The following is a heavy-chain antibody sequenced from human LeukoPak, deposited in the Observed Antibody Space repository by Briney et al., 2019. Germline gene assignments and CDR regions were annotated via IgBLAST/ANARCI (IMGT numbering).Heavy chain of an antibody. CDR3: ARTPMVRGSYWYFDL. J-gene: IGHJ2*01. Sequence: SETLSLTCTVSGGSTSSGGYYWSWICQHPGKGLEWIGYIYYSGSTYYNPSLKSRVTISVDTSKNQFSLKLSSVTAADTAVYYCARTPMVRGSYWYFDLWGRGTLVTVSS. CDR2: IYYSGST. D-gene: IGHD3-10*01. CDR1: GGSTSSGGYY. V-gene: IGHV4-31*03.